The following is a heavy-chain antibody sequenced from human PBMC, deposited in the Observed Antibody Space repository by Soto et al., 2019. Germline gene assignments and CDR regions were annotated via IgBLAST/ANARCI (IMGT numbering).Heavy chain of an antibody. CDR3: ARGRWTQTTADYYLDY. CDR1: GYTFTNYA. Sequence: QVQLVQSGAEVREPGASVKISCKASGYTFTNYAIHWVRQAPGQRPEWMGWINAGNADKKYSEQFQGRVTITRDTSATTTYMDLSSLKSEDTAVYYCARGRWTQTTADYYLDYWGQGTLVTVSS. D-gene: IGHD1-1*01. V-gene: IGHV1-3*01. CDR2: INAGNADK. J-gene: IGHJ4*02.